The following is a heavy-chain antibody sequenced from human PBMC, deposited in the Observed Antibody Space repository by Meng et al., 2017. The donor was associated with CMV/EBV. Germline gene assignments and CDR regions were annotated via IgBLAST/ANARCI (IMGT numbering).Heavy chain of an antibody. Sequence: ASVKVSCKASGYTFTGYYMHWVRQAPGQGLEWMGWINPNSGGTNYAQKFQGRVTMTRDTSISTAYMELSRLRSDDTAVYYCEATGYSSSEYGMDVWGQGTKVTVSS. CDR1: GYTFTGYY. D-gene: IGHD6-13*01. J-gene: IGHJ6*02. V-gene: IGHV1-2*02. CDR2: INPNSGGT. CDR3: EATGYSSSEYGMDV.